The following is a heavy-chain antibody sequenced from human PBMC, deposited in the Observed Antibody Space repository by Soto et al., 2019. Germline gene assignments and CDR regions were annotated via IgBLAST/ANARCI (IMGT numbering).Heavy chain of an antibody. J-gene: IGHJ6*02. CDR2: ISYDGSNK. Sequence: QVQLVESGGGVVQPGRSLRLSCAASGFTFSSYGMHWVRQAPGKGLEWVAVISYDGSNKYYADSVKGRFTISRDNSKNTLYLQMNSLRAEDTAVYYCAKDAEQLVLGYYYGMDVWGQGTTVTVSS. CDR1: GFTFSSYG. CDR3: AKDAEQLVLGYYYGMDV. V-gene: IGHV3-30*18. D-gene: IGHD6-6*01.